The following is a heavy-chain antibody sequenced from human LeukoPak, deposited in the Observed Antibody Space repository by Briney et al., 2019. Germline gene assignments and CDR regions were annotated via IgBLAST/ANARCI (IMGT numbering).Heavy chain of an antibody. CDR3: ARGLGGWYVVGWFDP. Sequence: GASVKVSCKASGYTFTYYGISWVRQAPGQGLEWMGWISPYNGNTNYAQKFQGRVTMTADTSTSTGYMELRSLRSDDTAVYYCARGLGGWYVVGWFDPWGQGTLVTVSS. D-gene: IGHD6-19*01. CDR2: ISPYNGNT. CDR1: GYTFTYYG. V-gene: IGHV1-18*01. J-gene: IGHJ5*02.